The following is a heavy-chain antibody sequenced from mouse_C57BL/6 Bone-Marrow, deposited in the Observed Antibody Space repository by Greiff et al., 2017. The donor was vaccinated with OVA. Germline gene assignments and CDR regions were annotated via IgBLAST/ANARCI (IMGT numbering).Heavy chain of an antibody. J-gene: IGHJ2*01. CDR1: GFTFSDYG. D-gene: IGHD1-1*01. CDR2: ISSGSSTI. Sequence: EVQLVESGGGLVKPGGSLKLSCAASGFTFSDYGMHWVRQAPEKGLEWVAYISSGSSTIYYADTVKGRFTISRDNAKNTLFLQMTSLRSEDTAMYYCARTHYYGSSVYFDYWGQGTTLTVSS. CDR3: ARTHYYGSSVYFDY. V-gene: IGHV5-17*01.